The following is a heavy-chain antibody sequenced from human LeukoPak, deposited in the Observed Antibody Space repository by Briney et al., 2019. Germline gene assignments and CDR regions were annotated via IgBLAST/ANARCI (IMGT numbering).Heavy chain of an antibody. D-gene: IGHD6-19*01. Sequence: PGGSLRLSCAASGFTFSSYAMSWVRQAPGKGLEWVSAISGSGGSTYYADSVKGRFTISRDNSKNTLYLQMNSLRAEGTAVYYCAKERESSGWYEGGFDYWGQGTLVTVSS. V-gene: IGHV3-23*01. J-gene: IGHJ4*02. CDR3: AKERESSGWYEGGFDY. CDR1: GFTFSSYA. CDR2: ISGSGGST.